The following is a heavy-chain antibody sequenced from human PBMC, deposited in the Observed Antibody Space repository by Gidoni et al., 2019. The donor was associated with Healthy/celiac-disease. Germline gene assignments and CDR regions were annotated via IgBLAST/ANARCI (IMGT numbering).Heavy chain of an antibody. D-gene: IGHD4-17*01. J-gene: IGHJ6*02. Sequence: VAVISYDGSNKYYADSVKGRFTISRDNSKNTLYLQMNSLRAEDTAVYYCARDATRGDYVGYYYGMDVWGQGTTVTVSS. V-gene: IGHV3-30-3*01. CDR3: ARDATRGDYVGYYYGMDV. CDR2: ISYDGSNK.